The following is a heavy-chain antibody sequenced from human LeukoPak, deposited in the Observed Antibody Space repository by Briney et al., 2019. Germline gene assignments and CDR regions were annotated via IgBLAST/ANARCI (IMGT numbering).Heavy chain of an antibody. J-gene: IGHJ4*02. CDR2: IYYSGST. CDR3: ARRYSSWSSFDY. CDR1: GGSISSSSYY. D-gene: IGHD6-13*01. V-gene: IGHV4-39*07. Sequence: SETLSLTCTVSGGSISSSSYYWGWIRQPPGKGLEWIGSIYYSGSTYYNPSLKSRVTISVDTSKNQFSLRLTSVTAADTAVYYCARRYSSWSSFDYWGQGTLVTVSS.